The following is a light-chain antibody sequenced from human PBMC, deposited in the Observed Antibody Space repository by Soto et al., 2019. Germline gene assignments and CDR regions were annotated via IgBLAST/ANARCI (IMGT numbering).Light chain of an antibody. CDR3: QQSYSTPPWT. V-gene: IGKV1-5*03. J-gene: IGKJ1*01. CDR2: KAS. Sequence: IQMTQSPSTLSASLGDRVTITCRASQSISSWLAWYQQKPGKAPKLLIYKASGLESGVPSRFSGSGSGTDFTLTISILQPEDFATHYCQQSYSTPPWTFGQGTKVDIK. CDR1: QSISSW.